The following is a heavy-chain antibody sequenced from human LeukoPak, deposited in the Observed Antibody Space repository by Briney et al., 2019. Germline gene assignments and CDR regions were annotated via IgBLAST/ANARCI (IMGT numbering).Heavy chain of an antibody. CDR2: INPSGGST. CDR3: ARNPVTTKYFDY. Sequence: TSVKVSCKASGYTFTSYYMHWVRQAPGQGLEWMGIINPSGGSTRYAQKFQGRVTMTRDTSTSTVYMELSSLRSEDTAVYYCARNPVTTKYFDYWGQGTLVTVSS. D-gene: IGHD4-17*01. CDR1: GYTFTSYY. J-gene: IGHJ4*02. V-gene: IGHV1-46*01.